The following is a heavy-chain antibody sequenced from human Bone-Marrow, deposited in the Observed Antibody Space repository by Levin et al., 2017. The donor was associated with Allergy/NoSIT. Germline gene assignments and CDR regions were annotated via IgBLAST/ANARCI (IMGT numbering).Heavy chain of an antibody. J-gene: IGHJ5*02. Sequence: RAGGSLRLSCAASGFTFSSYGMHWVRQAPGKGLEWVAVISYDGSNKYYADSVKGRFTISRDNSKNTLYLQMNSLRAEDTAVYYCANVGGGGDCYSWGQGTLVTVSS. D-gene: IGHD2-21*02. CDR3: ANVGGGGDCYS. V-gene: IGHV3-30*18. CDR2: ISYDGSNK. CDR1: GFTFSSYG.